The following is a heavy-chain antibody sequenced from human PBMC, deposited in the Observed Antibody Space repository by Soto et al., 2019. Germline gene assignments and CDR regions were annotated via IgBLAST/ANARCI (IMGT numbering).Heavy chain of an antibody. V-gene: IGHV3-23*01. Sequence: GGSLRLSCAASGFTFSSYAMSWVRQAPGKGLEWVSAISGSGGSTYYADSVKGRFTISRDNSKSTLYLQMNSLRAEDTAVYYCANFVSSCSSTSCPRWFGPWGQGTLVTVSS. D-gene: IGHD2-2*01. CDR1: GFTFSSYA. CDR2: ISGSGGST. J-gene: IGHJ5*02. CDR3: ANFVSSCSSTSCPRWFGP.